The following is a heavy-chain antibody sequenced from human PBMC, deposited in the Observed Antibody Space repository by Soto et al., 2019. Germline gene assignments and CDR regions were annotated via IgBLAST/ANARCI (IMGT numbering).Heavy chain of an antibody. D-gene: IGHD2-8*01. J-gene: IGHJ6*02. V-gene: IGHV1-69*13. CDR1: GGTFSSYA. CDR2: IIPIFGTA. CDR3: ARAPPFYCTNGVCLRGMDV. Sequence: SVKVSCKASGGTFSSYAISWVRQAPGQGLDWMGGIIPIFGTANYAQKFQGRVTITADESTSTAYMELSSLRSEDTAVYYCARAPPFYCTNGVCLRGMDVWGQGTTVTVSS.